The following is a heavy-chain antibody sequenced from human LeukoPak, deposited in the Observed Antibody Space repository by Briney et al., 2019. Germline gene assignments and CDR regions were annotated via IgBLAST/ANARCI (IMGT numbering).Heavy chain of an antibody. CDR3: ASTSPKYYYESSGYSSLFDN. Sequence: SETLSLTCTVSSGSISSSSYYWGWIRQPPGKGLEWIGSIYYSGSTYHNPSLKSRVTISVDTSKNQFSLRLSSVTAADTALYYCASTSPKYYYESSGYSSLFDNWGQGTLVTVSS. J-gene: IGHJ4*02. CDR2: IYYSGST. V-gene: IGHV4-39*07. D-gene: IGHD3-22*01. CDR1: SGSISSSSYY.